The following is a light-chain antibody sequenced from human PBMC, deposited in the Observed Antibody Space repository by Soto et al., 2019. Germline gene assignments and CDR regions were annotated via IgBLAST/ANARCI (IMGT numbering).Light chain of an antibody. Sequence: EIVLTQSPGTLSLSPGERATLSCRASQSVSNNYLAWFQQKPGQAPRVLIYGVSSRATGIPDRFSGSGYGTDFTLTISRLEPEDFAVYSCQQYDSSPFTFGPGTKVDIK. CDR1: QSVSNNY. CDR2: GVS. CDR3: QQYDSSPFT. V-gene: IGKV3-20*01. J-gene: IGKJ3*01.